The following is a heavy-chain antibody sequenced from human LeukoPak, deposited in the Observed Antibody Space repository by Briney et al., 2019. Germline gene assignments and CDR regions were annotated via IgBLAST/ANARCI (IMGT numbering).Heavy chain of an antibody. D-gene: IGHD6-19*01. Sequence: PSETLSLACTVSGGSVSSGSYYWSWIRQPPGKGLEWIGYIYYSGSTNYNPSLKSRVTISVDTSKNQFSLKLSSVTAADTAVYYCARVRGIAVAGVYYYYYGMDVWGQGTTVTVSS. CDR1: GGSVSSGSYY. CDR3: ARVRGIAVAGVYYYYYGMDV. J-gene: IGHJ6*02. CDR2: IYYSGST. V-gene: IGHV4-61*01.